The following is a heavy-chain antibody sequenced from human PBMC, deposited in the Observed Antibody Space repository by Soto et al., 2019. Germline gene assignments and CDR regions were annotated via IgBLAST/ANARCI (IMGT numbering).Heavy chain of an antibody. V-gene: IGHV4-4*02. CDR1: GVSISSGNW. CDR3: ARGLPLSGNFWNGYYYFDS. J-gene: IGHJ4*02. D-gene: IGHD3-3*01. CDR2: VYNDGSA. Sequence: NPSETLSLTCDVSGVSISSGNWWSWVRQPPGKGLEWIAEVYNDGSANYHPSLESRATISVDRSKNQFSLRLSSVTAADTGKYYCARGLPLSGNFWNGYYYFDSWGLGTLVTVSS.